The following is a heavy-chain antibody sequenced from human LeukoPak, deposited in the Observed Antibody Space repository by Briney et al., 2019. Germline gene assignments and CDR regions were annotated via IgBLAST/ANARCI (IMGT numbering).Heavy chain of an antibody. J-gene: IGHJ4*02. V-gene: IGHV1-8*01. CDR2: MNPNSGNT. D-gene: IGHD3-10*01. CDR1: GYTFTSYD. Sequence: GASVKVSCKASGYTFTSYDINWVRQATGQGLEWMGWMNPNSGNTGYAQKFQGRVTMTRNTSISTAYMELSSLRSEDTAVYYCAKDPRVRGVITFSYYFDYWGQGNLVTVSS. CDR3: AKDPRVRGVITFSYYFDY.